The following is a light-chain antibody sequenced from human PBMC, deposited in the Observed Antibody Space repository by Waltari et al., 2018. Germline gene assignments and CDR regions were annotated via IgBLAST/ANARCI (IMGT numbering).Light chain of an antibody. CDR1: QSILSNSNNKNH. Sequence: DIVMTQSPDSLAVSLGERATINCKSSQSILSNSNNKNHLAWYQQKPGQPPKLLIYWASTRESGVPDRFSGSESGTDFTLTITSLQAEDVAVYYCQQYYTIPWTFGHGTKVEVK. CDR2: WAS. CDR3: QQYYTIPWT. J-gene: IGKJ1*01. V-gene: IGKV4-1*01.